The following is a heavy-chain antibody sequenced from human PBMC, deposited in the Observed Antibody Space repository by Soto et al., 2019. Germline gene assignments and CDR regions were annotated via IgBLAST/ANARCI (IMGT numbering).Heavy chain of an antibody. Sequence: GASVKVSCKASGGTFSSYAISWVRQAPGQGLEWMGGIIPIFGTANYAQKFQGRVTITADESTSTAYMELSSLRSEDTAVYYCARDRGFGVVIIGYFDYWGQGTLVTVSS. CDR1: GGTFSSYA. CDR2: IIPIFGTA. D-gene: IGHD3-3*01. CDR3: ARDRGFGVVIIGYFDY. V-gene: IGHV1-69*13. J-gene: IGHJ4*02.